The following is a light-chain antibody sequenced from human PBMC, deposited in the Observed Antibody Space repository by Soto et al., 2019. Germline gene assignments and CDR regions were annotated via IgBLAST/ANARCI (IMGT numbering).Light chain of an antibody. CDR3: QQYDDWPPWT. V-gene: IGKV3-15*01. CDR1: QSVSSN. Sequence: EIVMTQSPATLSVSPGERATLSCTASQSVSSNLAWYQQKPGQAPRLLIYGASTRATGIPARFSGSGSGTAFTLTISSLQSEDFAIYYCQQYDDWPPWTFGQGTKVDI. CDR2: GAS. J-gene: IGKJ1*01.